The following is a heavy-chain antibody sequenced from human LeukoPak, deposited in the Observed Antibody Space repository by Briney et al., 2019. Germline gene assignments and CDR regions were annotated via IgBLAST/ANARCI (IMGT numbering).Heavy chain of an antibody. V-gene: IGHV3-30-3*01. J-gene: IGHJ3*02. D-gene: IGHD2-21*01. CDR2: IASDGSHT. Sequence: PGGSLRLSCAASRFTFSTYFMHWVRQAPGKGLEWVADIASDGSHTFHVESVNGRFTISRDNSKNTLYLQMNSLRDEDTAVYFCARERQDTILHSGAFDIWGQGTMVTVSS. CDR1: RFTFSTYF. CDR3: ARERQDTILHSGAFDI.